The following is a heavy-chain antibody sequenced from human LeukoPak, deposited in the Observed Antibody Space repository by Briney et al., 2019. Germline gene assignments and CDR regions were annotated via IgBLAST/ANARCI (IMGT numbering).Heavy chain of an antibody. CDR3: VREDAHTYYFDF. D-gene: IGHD2-2*01. J-gene: IGHJ4*02. V-gene: IGHV1-46*01. CDR1: GYTFTSYH. Sequence: ASVQVSCKASGYTFTSYHMHWVRQAPGQGLEWVAIIKSTGDTTVYAQKFQGRVTVTRDTSTSTVYMDLSSLSSEDTAVYYCVREDAHTYYFDFWGPGTLVTVSS. CDR2: IKSTGDTT.